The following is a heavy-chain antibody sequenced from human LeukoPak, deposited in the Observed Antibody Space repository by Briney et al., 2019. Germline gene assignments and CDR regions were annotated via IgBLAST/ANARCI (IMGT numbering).Heavy chain of an antibody. J-gene: IGHJ4*02. CDR1: GFTFNNFW. CDR2: INVDGSSI. CDR3: TRIKWDLTYFDY. D-gene: IGHD1-26*01. V-gene: IGHV3-74*01. Sequence: PGGSLSLSCAVSGFTFNNFWMHWVRQAPEKGLVWVPRINVDGSSISYADSVKGRFTISRDNARNTLYLQMNSLRAEDTAVYYCTRIKWDLTYFDYWGQGTLVTASS.